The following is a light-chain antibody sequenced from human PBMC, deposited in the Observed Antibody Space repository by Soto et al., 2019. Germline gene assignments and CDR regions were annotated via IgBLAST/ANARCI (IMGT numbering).Light chain of an antibody. CDR3: QQSSDWPLT. CDR2: DAS. Sequence: ESVLTQSPATLSLSPGERATLPCRASQSVRSRLAWYQQKRGQAPRLLIYDASKRATGIPARFSGSGSGTDFTLTISSLEPEDFAVYYCQQSSDWPLTFGGGTKVDIK. CDR1: QSVRSR. J-gene: IGKJ4*01. V-gene: IGKV3-11*01.